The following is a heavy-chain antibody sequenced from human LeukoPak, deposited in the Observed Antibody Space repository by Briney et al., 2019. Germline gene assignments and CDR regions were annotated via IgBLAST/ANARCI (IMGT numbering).Heavy chain of an antibody. V-gene: IGHV4-38-2*02. CDR2: IYHSGST. CDR3: ARGGGPLNAFDI. CDR1: GYSISSGYY. J-gene: IGHJ3*02. D-gene: IGHD3-16*01. Sequence: SETLSLTCTVSGYSISSGYYWGWIRQPPGKGLEWIGSIYHSGSTYYNPSLKSRVTISVDTSKNQFSLKLSSVTAADTAVYYCARGGGPLNAFDIWGQGTMVTVSS.